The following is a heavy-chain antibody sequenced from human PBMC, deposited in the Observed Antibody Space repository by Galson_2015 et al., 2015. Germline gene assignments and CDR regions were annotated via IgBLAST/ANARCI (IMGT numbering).Heavy chain of an antibody. J-gene: IGHJ4*02. CDR3: AKRPSLISVTGMFDY. CDR2: ITANSAGT. D-gene: IGHD6-19*01. V-gene: IGHV3-23*01. CDR1: GFTFSNYA. Sequence: SLRLSCAASGFTFSNYAMSWVRLAPGEGLEWVSGITANSAGTYYADSVKGRFTISRDNSKNTLYLQMNSLRAEDTAVYFCAKRPSLISVTGMFDYWGQGTLVAVSS.